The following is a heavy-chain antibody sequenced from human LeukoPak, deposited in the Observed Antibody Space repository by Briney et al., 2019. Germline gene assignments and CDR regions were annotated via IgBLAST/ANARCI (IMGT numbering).Heavy chain of an antibody. Sequence: GGSLRLSCAASGFTFRSYGMNWVRQAPGQGLEWVSAIGVSGDQTFYADSVKGRFTISRDNSKNTVFLQMNSLRAEDTALYYCAKDYYDSGSYYYFDQWGQGTLVTVSS. J-gene: IGHJ4*02. CDR2: IGVSGDQT. CDR3: AKDYYDSGSYYYFDQ. CDR1: GFTFRSYG. V-gene: IGHV3-23*01. D-gene: IGHD3-10*01.